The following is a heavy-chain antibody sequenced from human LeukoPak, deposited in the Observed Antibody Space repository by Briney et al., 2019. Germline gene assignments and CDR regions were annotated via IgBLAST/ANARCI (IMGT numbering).Heavy chain of an antibody. Sequence: PSETLSLTCAVSGGSLSSYYWSWIRQPPAKGLEWIGYIYYSGSTNYNPYLSSRVTISLDTSKNQFSPKLSSVTAADTPGYYCAREMATIVQGYYFDYWGQGTLVTVSS. CDR2: IYYSGST. V-gene: IGHV4-59*01. J-gene: IGHJ4*02. D-gene: IGHD5-24*01. CDR3: AREMATIVQGYYFDY. CDR1: GGSLSSYY.